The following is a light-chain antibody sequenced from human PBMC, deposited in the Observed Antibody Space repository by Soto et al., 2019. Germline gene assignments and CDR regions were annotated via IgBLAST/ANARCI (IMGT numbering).Light chain of an antibody. J-gene: IGKJ4*01. Sequence: DIQMTQSPSSLSASVGDRVTITCRASQGISNYLAWYHQKPGKVPNLLIYAASTLLSGVQSRFSGSGSATDFTLTISSLQPEDVATYYCQKSNSAPLTFGGGTKVDIK. CDR1: QGISNY. CDR3: QKSNSAPLT. V-gene: IGKV1-27*01. CDR2: AAS.